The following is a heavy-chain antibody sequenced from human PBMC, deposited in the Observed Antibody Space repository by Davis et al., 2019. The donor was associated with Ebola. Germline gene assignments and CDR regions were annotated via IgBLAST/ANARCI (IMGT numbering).Heavy chain of an antibody. Sequence: ASVKVSCKASGYTFTSYAMNWVRQAPGQGLEWMGWINTNTGNPTYAQGFTGRFVFSLDSSVSTAYLQISSLKAEDTAVYYCGRCEEDPDTTMVSCFDYWGQGTLVTVSS. CDR2: INTNTGNP. CDR1: GYTFTSYA. CDR3: GRCEEDPDTTMVSCFDY. D-gene: IGHD5-18*01. V-gene: IGHV7-4-1*02. J-gene: IGHJ4*02.